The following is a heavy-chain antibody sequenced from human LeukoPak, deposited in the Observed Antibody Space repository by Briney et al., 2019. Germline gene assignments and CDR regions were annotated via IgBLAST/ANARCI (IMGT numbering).Heavy chain of an antibody. V-gene: IGHV1-46*01. CDR2: INPSDGST. CDR1: GYTFTIYY. J-gene: IGHJ3*02. Sequence: ASVKVSCKAPGYTFTIYYMHWVRQAPGHGLEWMGIINPSDGSTSYAQKFQGRVTMARDMSTSTVYMELSSLRSEDTAIYSCARDKGYNNDWYGAFDIWGQGTRVTASS. CDR3: ARDKGYNNDWYGAFDI. D-gene: IGHD3-9*01.